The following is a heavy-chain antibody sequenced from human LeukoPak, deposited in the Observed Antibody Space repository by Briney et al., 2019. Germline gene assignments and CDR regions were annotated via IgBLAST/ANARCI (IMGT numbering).Heavy chain of an antibody. CDR3: ARDGDGSGSYYVVDY. J-gene: IGHJ4*02. CDR1: GFPFSTYS. CDR2: ISGTSTTT. Sequence: GGSQRLSCAASGFPFSTYSMNWVRQAPGKGLEWVSYISGTSTTTYYADSVKGRFTISRDNAKNSLYLQMNSLRAEDTAVYYCARDGDGSGSYYVVDYWGQGTLVTVSS. D-gene: IGHD3-10*01. V-gene: IGHV3-48*01.